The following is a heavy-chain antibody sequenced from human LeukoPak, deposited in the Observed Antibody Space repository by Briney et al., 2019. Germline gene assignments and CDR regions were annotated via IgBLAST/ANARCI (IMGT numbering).Heavy chain of an antibody. D-gene: IGHD6-13*01. CDR2: ISGSGGST. J-gene: IGHJ4*02. V-gene: IGHV3-23*01. Sequence: GGSLTLSCAASGFTFDHYAMDWVRQAPAKGLEGVSAISGSGGSTYYADSVKCRFTISRDNSRNTLYLQMNSLRAEDTAVYYCAILSCGIAAAGTEDYWGQGTLVTVSS. CDR1: GFTFDHYA. CDR3: AILSCGIAAAGTEDY.